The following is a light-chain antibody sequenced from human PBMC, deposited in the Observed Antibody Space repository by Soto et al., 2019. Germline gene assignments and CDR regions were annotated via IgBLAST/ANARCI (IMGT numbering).Light chain of an antibody. Sequence: EIVMTQSPATLSVSPGKRATLSCRASQSVSRKLAWYQQKPGQAPRLLIYGASTSATGIPARFSGSGSGTEFTLTISSLQSVDFAVYYCQQCNSWHTFGLPTKLEIK. V-gene: IGKV3-15*01. CDR1: QSVSRK. CDR2: GAS. J-gene: IGKJ2*01. CDR3: QQCNSWHT.